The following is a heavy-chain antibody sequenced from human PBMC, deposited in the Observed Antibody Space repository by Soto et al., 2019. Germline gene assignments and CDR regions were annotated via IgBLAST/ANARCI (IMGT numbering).Heavy chain of an antibody. V-gene: IGHV3-30*18. Sequence: PGGSLRLSCAASGFTFSSYGMHWVRQAPGKGLEWVAVISYDGSNKYYADSVKGRFTISRDNSKNTLYLQMNSLRAEDTAVYYCAKGTIFGVVIKFGWFDPWGQGTLVTVSS. CDR3: AKGTIFGVVIKFGWFDP. CDR1: GFTFSSYG. CDR2: ISYDGSNK. D-gene: IGHD3-3*01. J-gene: IGHJ5*02.